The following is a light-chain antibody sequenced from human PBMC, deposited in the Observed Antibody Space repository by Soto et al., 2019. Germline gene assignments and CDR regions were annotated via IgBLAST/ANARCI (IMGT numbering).Light chain of an antibody. CDR3: QRRESMPLT. CDR1: QSISSY. J-gene: IGKJ4*01. Sequence: DIQMSQSPSSLSASIGDRVTITCRASQSISSYLNWYQQKPGKAPKLLIYAASSLQSGVPSRFSGSGSGTDFTLTISSLQPEDVATYYCQRRESMPLTFADGSKVDIK. CDR2: AAS. V-gene: IGKV1-39*01.